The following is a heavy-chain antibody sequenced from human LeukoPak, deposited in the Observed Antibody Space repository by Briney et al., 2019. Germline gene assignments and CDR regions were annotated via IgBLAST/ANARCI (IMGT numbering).Heavy chain of an antibody. D-gene: IGHD3-10*01. V-gene: IGHV3-48*03. CDR3: AAGGDYYYHMDV. Sequence: GGSLRLSCAASGFTFSSYEMNWVRQAPGKGLEWVSYISSSGSTIYYADSVKGRFTISRDNAKNSLYLQMNSLRAEDTAVYHCAAGGDYYYHMDVWGKGTTVTVSS. CDR2: ISSSGSTI. CDR1: GFTFSSYE. J-gene: IGHJ6*03.